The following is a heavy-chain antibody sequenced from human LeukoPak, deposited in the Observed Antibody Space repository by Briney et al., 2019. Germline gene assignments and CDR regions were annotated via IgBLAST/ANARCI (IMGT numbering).Heavy chain of an antibody. Sequence: GGSLRLSCAASGFTFSSYSMSWVRQAPGKGLEWVSDINGSGGSTYYADSVKGRFTISRDNSRNVLYLQMNSLRADDAAIYYCARGYCTSTNCNNWFDPWGQGVLVTVSS. CDR3: ARGYCTSTNCNNWFDP. V-gene: IGHV3-23*01. J-gene: IGHJ5*02. CDR1: GFTFSSYS. CDR2: INGSGGST. D-gene: IGHD2-2*01.